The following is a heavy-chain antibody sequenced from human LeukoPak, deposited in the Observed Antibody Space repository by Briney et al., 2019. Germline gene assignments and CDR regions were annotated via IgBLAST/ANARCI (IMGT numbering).Heavy chain of an antibody. CDR3: AKDLGYCSSTSCNTWFDP. D-gene: IGHD2-2*01. V-gene: IGHV3-23*01. J-gene: IGHJ5*02. CDR2: ISGSGGST. Sequence: GGSLGLSCAASGFTFSGYAMSWVRQAPGKGLEWVSAISGSGGSTYYADSVKGRFTISRDNSKNTLYLQMNSLRAEDTAVYYCAKDLGYCSSTSCNTWFDPWGQGTLVTVSS. CDR1: GFTFSGYA.